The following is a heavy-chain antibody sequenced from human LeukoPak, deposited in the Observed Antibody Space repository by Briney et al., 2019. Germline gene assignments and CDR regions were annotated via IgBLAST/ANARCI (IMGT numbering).Heavy chain of an antibody. J-gene: IGHJ5*02. D-gene: IGHD1-1*01. CDR1: GYSFTSYW. CDR2: IYPGDSDT. CDR3: AAQPRYNWNDAGWFDP. V-gene: IGHV5-51*01. Sequence: GESLKISCKGSGYSFTSYWIGWVRQMPGKGLEWMGIIYPGDSDTRYSPSFQGQVTISADKSISTAYLQWSSLNASDTAMYYCAAQPRYNWNDAGWFDPWGQGSLVTVSS.